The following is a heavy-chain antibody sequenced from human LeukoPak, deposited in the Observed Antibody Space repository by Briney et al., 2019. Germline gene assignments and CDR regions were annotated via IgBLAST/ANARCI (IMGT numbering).Heavy chain of an antibody. CDR1: GYTLTELS. J-gene: IGHJ4*02. CDR3: ARITYSGSYYFDY. Sequence: ASVKVSCKVSGYTLTELSMHWVRQAHGKGLEWMGGFDPEDGETIYAQKFQGRVTMTEDTSTDTDYMELSSLRSEDTAVYYCARITYSGSYYFDYWGQGTLVTVSS. D-gene: IGHD1-26*01. V-gene: IGHV1-24*01. CDR2: FDPEDGET.